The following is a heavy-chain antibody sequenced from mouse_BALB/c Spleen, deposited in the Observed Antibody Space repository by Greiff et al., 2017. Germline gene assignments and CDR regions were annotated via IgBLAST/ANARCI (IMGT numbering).Heavy chain of an antibody. V-gene: IGHV5-12-2*01. D-gene: IGHD3-3*01. CDR2: ISNGGGST. Sequence: EVHLVESGGGLVQPGGSLKLSCAASGFTFSSYTMSWVRQTPEKRLEWVAYISNGGGSTYYPDTVKGRFTISRDNAKNTLYLQMSSLKSEDTAMYYCARHRDFDYWGQGTTLTVSS. CDR1: GFTFSSYT. CDR3: ARHRDFDY. J-gene: IGHJ2*01.